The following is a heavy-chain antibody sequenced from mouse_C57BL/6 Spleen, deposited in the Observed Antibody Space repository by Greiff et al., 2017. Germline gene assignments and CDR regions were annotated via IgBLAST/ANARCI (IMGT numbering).Heavy chain of an antibody. V-gene: IGHV5-17*01. J-gene: IGHJ4*01. D-gene: IGHD2-3*01. CDR3: ARYYDGSYYYAMDY. CDR1: GFTFSDYG. Sequence: EVKLEESGGGLVKPGGSLKLSCAATGFTFSDYGMHWVRQAPERGLVWVAYISSGSSTIYYDDTVKGRFTISRDNAKNHLFLQMTSLRSEDTAMYYCARYYDGSYYYAMDYWGQGTSVTVSS. CDR2: ISSGSSTI.